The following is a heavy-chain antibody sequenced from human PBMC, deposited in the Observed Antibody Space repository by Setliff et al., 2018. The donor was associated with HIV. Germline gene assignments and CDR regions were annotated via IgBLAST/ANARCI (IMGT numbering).Heavy chain of an antibody. CDR2: ILYSGST. V-gene: IGHV4-39*01. CDR1: GVSISSSNYY. D-gene: IGHD6-6*01. CDR3: ARYSSSSGGNWFDP. J-gene: IGHJ5*01. Sequence: PSETLSLTCTVSGVSISSSNYYWAWIRQPPGKGLEWIGNILYSGSTYYNPSLRSRATISVDTSKNQFSLRLTSVTATDTAVYYCARYSSSSGGNWFDPWGQGTLVTVSS.